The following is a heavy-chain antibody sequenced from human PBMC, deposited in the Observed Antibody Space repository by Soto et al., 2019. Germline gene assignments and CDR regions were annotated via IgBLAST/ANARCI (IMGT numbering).Heavy chain of an antibody. J-gene: IGHJ6*02. Sequence: ASVKVSCKASGYTFTGYYMHWVRQAPGQGLEWMGWINPNSGGTNYAQKFQGWVTMTRDTSISTAYMELSRLRSDDTAVYYCARARYCSSTSCYGYYYGMDVWGQGTTVTVSS. D-gene: IGHD2-2*01. CDR1: GYTFTGYY. CDR3: ARARYCSSTSCYGYYYGMDV. V-gene: IGHV1-2*04. CDR2: INPNSGGT.